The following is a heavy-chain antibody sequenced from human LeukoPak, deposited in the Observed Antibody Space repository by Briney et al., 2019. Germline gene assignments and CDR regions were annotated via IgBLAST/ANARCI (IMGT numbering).Heavy chain of an antibody. J-gene: IGHJ4*01. D-gene: IGHD4-17*01. V-gene: IGHV3-53*01. CDR1: GFTISSNY. CDR3: ARVDYGDYYFDY. Sequence: GGSLRLSCAASGFTISSNYMSWVRQAPGKGVEWVSVIYSGGSTYYADSVKGRFTISRDNSKNTLYLQMNSLRAEDTAVYYCARVDYGDYYFDYWGHGTLVTVSS. CDR2: IYSGGST.